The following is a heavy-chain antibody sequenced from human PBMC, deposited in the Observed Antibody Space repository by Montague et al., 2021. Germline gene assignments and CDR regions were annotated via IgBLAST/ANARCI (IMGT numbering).Heavy chain of an antibody. CDR2: TSGRSTYI. CDR1: GFTFDSYD. Sequence: SLRLSCAGPGFTFDSYDMNWVRQAPGKGLEWASSTSGRSTYIYYGDSMKGRVIISRDNAKNSLYLQMNSLRVEDTAIYYCARQEYGLDVWGQGTTVTVSS. V-gene: IGHV3-21*01. CDR3: ARQEYGLDV. J-gene: IGHJ6*02.